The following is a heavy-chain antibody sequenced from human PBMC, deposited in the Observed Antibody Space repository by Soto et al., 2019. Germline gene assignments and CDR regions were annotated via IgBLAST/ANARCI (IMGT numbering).Heavy chain of an antibody. V-gene: IGHV1-18*01. Sequence: QVQLVQSGAEVKKPGASVKVSCKASGYTFTSYGISWVRQAPGQGLEWMGWISAYNGNTNYAQKLQGRVTMTTDTSTSTAYMELRSLRSDDTSVYYCARVGLPEDRPPEYYYYYGMDVWGQGTTVTVSS. D-gene: IGHD2-15*01. J-gene: IGHJ6*02. CDR3: ARVGLPEDRPPEYYYYYGMDV. CDR2: ISAYNGNT. CDR1: GYTFTSYG.